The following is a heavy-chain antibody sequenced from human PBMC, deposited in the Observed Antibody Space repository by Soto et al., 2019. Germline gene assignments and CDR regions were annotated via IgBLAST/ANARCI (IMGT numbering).Heavy chain of an antibody. J-gene: IGHJ4*02. V-gene: IGHV1-2*02. Sequence: ASVKVSCKASGYTFTGYYMHWVRQAPGQGLEWMGWINPNSGGTNYAQKFQGRVTMTRDTSISTAYMELSRLRSDDTAVYYCARQIGEGVVPDYWGQGTLVTGSS. CDR1: GYTFTGYY. CDR3: ARQIGEGVVPDY. CDR2: INPNSGGT. D-gene: IGHD2-15*01.